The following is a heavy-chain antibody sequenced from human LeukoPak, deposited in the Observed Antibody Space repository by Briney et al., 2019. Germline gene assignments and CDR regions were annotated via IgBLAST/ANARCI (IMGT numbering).Heavy chain of an antibody. CDR3: ARQTKDYYYYYMDV. CDR2: IYTSGST. CDR1: GGSISSYY. Sequence: SETLSLTCTVSGGSISSYYWSWIRQPTGKGLEWIGRIYTSGSTNYNPSLKSRVTMSVDTSKNQFSLKLSSVTAADTAVCYCARQTKDYYYYYMDVWGKGTTVTVSS. V-gene: IGHV4-4*07. D-gene: IGHD1/OR15-1a*01. J-gene: IGHJ6*03.